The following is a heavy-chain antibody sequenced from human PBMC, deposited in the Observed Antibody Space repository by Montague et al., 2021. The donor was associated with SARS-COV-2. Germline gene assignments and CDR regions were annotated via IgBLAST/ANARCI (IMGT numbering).Heavy chain of an antibody. CDR2: INHSGST. V-gene: IGHV4-34*01. Sequence: SETLSLTCAVYGGSFSGYYRSWIRQPPGKGLEWIGEINHSGSTNYNPSLKSRVTISVDTSKNQFSLKLSSVTAADTAVYYCARGSVDIVVVVAATPPYFDYWGQGTLVTVSS. CDR3: ARGSVDIVVVVAATPPYFDY. CDR1: GGSFSGYY. D-gene: IGHD2-15*01. J-gene: IGHJ4*02.